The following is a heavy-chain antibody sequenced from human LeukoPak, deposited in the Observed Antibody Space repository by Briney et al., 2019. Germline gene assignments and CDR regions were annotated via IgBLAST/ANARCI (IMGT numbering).Heavy chain of an antibody. CDR3: AKDMVRGVITPQYYFDY. CDR2: ISGSGGST. V-gene: IGHV3-23*01. Sequence: GGSLRLSCVASGFTFSSYAMSWVRQAPGKGLEWVSAISGSGGSTYYADSVKGRFTISRDNSKNTLYLQMNSLRAEDTAVYYCAKDMVRGVITPQYYFDYWGQGTLVTVSS. CDR1: GFTFSSYA. D-gene: IGHD3-10*01. J-gene: IGHJ4*02.